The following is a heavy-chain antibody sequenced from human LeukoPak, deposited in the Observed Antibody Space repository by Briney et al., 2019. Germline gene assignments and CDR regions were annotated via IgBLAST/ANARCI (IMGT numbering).Heavy chain of an antibody. V-gene: IGHV4-59*01. CDR3: ARVKFVRGVGYYYYMDV. CDR1: GGSISSYY. Sequence: SETLSLTCTVSGGSISSYYWSWIRQPPGKGLEWIGYIYYSGSTNYNPSLKSRVTISVDTSKNQFSLKLSSVTAADTAVYYCARVKFVRGVGYYYYMDVWGKGTTVTISS. CDR2: IYYSGST. J-gene: IGHJ6*03. D-gene: IGHD3-10*01.